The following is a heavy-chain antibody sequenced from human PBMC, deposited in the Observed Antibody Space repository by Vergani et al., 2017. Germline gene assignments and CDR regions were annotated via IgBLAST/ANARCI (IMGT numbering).Heavy chain of an antibody. CDR2: IDWDDDK. Sequence: QVTLKESGPALVKPTQTLTLTCTFSGFSLSTSGMRVSWIRQPPGKALEWLARIDWDDDKSYSTSLKSRLTISKDTSKSQVVLTMTNMDPVDTATYYCARFSPLYDSYSGSYSGWFDPWGQGTLDTVSS. V-gene: IGHV2-70*04. CDR1: GFSLSTSGMR. J-gene: IGHJ5*02. D-gene: IGHD1-26*01. CDR3: ARFSPLYDSYSGSYSGWFDP.